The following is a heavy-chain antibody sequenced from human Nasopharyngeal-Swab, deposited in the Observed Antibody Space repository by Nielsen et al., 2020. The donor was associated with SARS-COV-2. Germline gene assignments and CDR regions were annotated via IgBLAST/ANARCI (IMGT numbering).Heavy chain of an antibody. Sequence: SETLSLTCTVSGVSITSQYWSWIRQPRGKGLEWIGYISHNSGPSYNPSLKSRVTMFMDTSKNQFSLRLRSVTAADTAVYYCAKEGATGWFDPWGQGTLVTVSS. CDR3: AKEGATGWFDP. J-gene: IGHJ5*02. V-gene: IGHV4-59*11. CDR1: GVSITSQY. CDR2: ISHNSGP.